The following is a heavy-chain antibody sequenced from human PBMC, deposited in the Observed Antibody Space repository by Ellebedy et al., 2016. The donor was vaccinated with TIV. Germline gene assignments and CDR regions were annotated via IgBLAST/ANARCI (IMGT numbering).Heavy chain of an antibody. CDR2: IYPGDSDT. CDR3: ARLGTGTTPLGLDY. V-gene: IGHV5-51*01. Sequence: AESLKISXKASGYTFADHWVAWVRQKPGKGLEWMGIIYPGDSDTRYSPSFQGQVTISADKSISTAYLQWSSLKASDTAMYYCARLGTGTTPLGLDYWGQGTLVTVSS. D-gene: IGHD1-1*01. J-gene: IGHJ4*02. CDR1: GYTFADHW.